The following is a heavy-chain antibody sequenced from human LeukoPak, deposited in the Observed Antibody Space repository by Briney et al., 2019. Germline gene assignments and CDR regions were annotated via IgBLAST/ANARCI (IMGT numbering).Heavy chain of an antibody. Sequence: SVKVSCKASGGTSSSYAISWVRQAPGQGLEWMGRIIPIFGTANYAQKFQGRVTITTDESTSTAYMELGSLRSEDTAVYYCARDRVGATLPLAFDYWGQGTLVTVSS. J-gene: IGHJ4*02. V-gene: IGHV1-69*05. CDR3: ARDRVGATLPLAFDY. D-gene: IGHD1-26*01. CDR1: GGTSSSYA. CDR2: IIPIFGTA.